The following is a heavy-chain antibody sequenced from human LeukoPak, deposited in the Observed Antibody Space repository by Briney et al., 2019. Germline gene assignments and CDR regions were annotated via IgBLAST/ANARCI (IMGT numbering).Heavy chain of an antibody. CDR3: ATDKLSRYYFDY. D-gene: IGHD6-6*01. CDR1: GYTLTELS. V-gene: IGHV1-24*01. Sequence: ASVTVSCKVSGYTLTELSMHWVRQAPGKGLEWMGGFDPEDGETIYAQKFQGRVTMTEDTSTDTAYMELSSLRSEDTAVYYCATDKLSRYYFDYWAQGTLVTVSS. CDR2: FDPEDGET. J-gene: IGHJ4*02.